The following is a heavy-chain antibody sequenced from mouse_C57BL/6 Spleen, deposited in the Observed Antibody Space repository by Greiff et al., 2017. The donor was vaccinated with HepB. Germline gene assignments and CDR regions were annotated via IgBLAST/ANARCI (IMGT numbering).Heavy chain of an antibody. Sequence: QVQLQQSGAELVRPGASVTLSCKASGYTFTDYEMHWVKQTPVHGLEWIGAIDPETGGTAYNQKFKGKAILTADKSSSTAYMELRSLTSEDSAVYYCTPITTVKMAWFAYWGQGTLVTVSA. CDR2: IDPETGGT. V-gene: IGHV1-15*01. CDR1: GYTFTDYE. D-gene: IGHD1-1*01. J-gene: IGHJ3*01. CDR3: TPITTVKMAWFAY.